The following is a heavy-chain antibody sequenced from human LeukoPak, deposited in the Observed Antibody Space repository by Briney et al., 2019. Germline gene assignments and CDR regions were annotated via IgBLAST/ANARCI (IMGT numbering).Heavy chain of an antibody. D-gene: IGHD6-13*01. Sequence: GGSLRLSCAASGFTFSSYWMHWVRQAPGKGLVWVSRINSDGSSTSYADSVKGRFTISRDNAKNTLYLQMNSLRADDTAVYYCARGYSSSPLDYWGQGTLVTVSS. CDR3: ARGYSSSPLDY. V-gene: IGHV3-74*01. CDR2: INSDGSST. J-gene: IGHJ4*02. CDR1: GFTFSSYW.